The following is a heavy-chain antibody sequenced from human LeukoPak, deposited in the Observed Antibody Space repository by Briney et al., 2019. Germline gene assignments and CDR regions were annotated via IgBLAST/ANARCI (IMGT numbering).Heavy chain of an antibody. Sequence: GGSLRLSCAASGFTFSDYYMSWIRQAPGKGLEWVSYISSSGSTIYYADSVKGRFTISRDNAKNSLYLQMNSLRAEHTAVYYCARDKNVRFLEWLPNDAFDIWGQGTMVTVSS. J-gene: IGHJ3*02. CDR1: GFTFSDYY. CDR3: ARDKNVRFLEWLPNDAFDI. CDR2: ISSSGSTI. V-gene: IGHV3-11*04. D-gene: IGHD3-3*01.